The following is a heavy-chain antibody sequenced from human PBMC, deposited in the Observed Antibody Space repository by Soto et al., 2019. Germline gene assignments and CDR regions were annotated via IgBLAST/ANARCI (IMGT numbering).Heavy chain of an antibody. J-gene: IGHJ6*02. CDR2: IYYSGST. D-gene: IGHD3-10*01. V-gene: IGHV4-59*01. CDR3: ARDFALVVRGVPKHYYYYGMDV. CDR1: GGSISSYY. Sequence: QVQLQESGPGLVKPSETLSLTCTVSGGSISSYYWSWIRQPPGKGLEWIGYIYYSGSTNYNPSLKSRVTISVDTSKNQFSLKLSSVTAADTAVYYCARDFALVVRGVPKHYYYYGMDVWGQGTTVTVSS.